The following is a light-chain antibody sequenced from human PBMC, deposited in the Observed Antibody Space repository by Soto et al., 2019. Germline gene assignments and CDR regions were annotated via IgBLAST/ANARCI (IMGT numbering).Light chain of an antibody. CDR2: GAS. Sequence: EIVMTQSPATLSVSPGERATLSCRASQSISSNVGWYQQRPGQAPMLIIYGASTRATGIPARFSGSGSGTEFTLTISSLDSEDSAVYYCQQYNTWRQITCGQGTRLEIK. CDR3: QQYNTWRQIT. CDR1: QSISSN. J-gene: IGKJ5*01. V-gene: IGKV3-15*01.